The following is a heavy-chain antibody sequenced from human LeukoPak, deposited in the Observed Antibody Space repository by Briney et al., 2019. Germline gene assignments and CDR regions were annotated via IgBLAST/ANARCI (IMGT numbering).Heavy chain of an antibody. CDR2: IYSGGST. J-gene: IGHJ3*02. V-gene: IGHV3-66*01. Sequence: GGSLRLSCAASGFTVSSNYMSWVRQAPGKGLEWVSVIYSGGSTYYADSVKGRFTISRDNSKNTLYLQMNSLRAEDTAVYYCAREKTHSSGWYQDLRRDAFDIWGQGTMVTVSS. CDR1: GFTVSSNY. CDR3: AREKTHSSGWYQDLRRDAFDI. D-gene: IGHD6-19*01.